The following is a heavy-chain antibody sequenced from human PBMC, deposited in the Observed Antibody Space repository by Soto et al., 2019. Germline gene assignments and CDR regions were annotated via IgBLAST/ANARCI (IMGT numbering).Heavy chain of an antibody. J-gene: IGHJ4*02. CDR1: GGSISSNNHY. Sequence: QLQLEESGPGLVKPTETLSLICAVSGGSISSNNHYWAWLRQPPGKGLEWIASTFHTGRVYYKSSLRSRVTISADTSKNQFSLTLRSATAADTSVYYCARQGADPSTWSGGGFFDYWGQGMLVTVSS. V-gene: IGHV4-39*01. D-gene: IGHD3-10*01. CDR2: TFHTGRV. CDR3: ARQGADPSTWSGGGFFDY.